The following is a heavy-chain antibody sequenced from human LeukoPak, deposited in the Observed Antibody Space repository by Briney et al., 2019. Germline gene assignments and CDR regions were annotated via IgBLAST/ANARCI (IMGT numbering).Heavy chain of an antibody. J-gene: IGHJ4*02. CDR3: ASRLWFGEFFDY. CDR1: GYSFSSGYY. Sequence: KPSETLSLTCAVSGYSFSSGYYWGWIRQPPGKGLEWIGSIYHSGSTYYNPSLKSRVTISVDTSKNQFSLKLSSVTAADTAVYYCASRLWFGEFFDYWGQGTLVTVSS. D-gene: IGHD3-10*01. CDR2: IYHSGST. V-gene: IGHV4-38-2*01.